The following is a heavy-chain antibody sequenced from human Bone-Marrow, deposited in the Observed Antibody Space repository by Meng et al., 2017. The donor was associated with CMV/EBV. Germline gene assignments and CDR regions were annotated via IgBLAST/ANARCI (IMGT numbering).Heavy chain of an antibody. CDR1: GYTLTELS. CDR3: ATVVALTTVTTRDYVAPYNWFDP. V-gene: IGHV1-24*01. CDR2: FDPEDGET. Sequence: ASVKVSCKVSGYTLTELSMHWVRQAPGKGLEWMGGFDPEDGETIYAQKFQGRVTMTEDTSTDTAYIELSSLRSEDTAVYYCATVVALTTVTTRDYVAPYNWFDPWGQGTLVTVSS. D-gene: IGHD4-11*01. J-gene: IGHJ5*02.